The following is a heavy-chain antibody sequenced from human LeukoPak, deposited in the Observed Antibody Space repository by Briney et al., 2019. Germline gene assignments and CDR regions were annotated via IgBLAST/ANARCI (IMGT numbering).Heavy chain of an antibody. Sequence: ASVKVSCKASGYTFTSYGISWVRQAPGQGLEWMGWISAYNGNTNYAQKLQGRVTMTTDTSTCTAYMELRSLRSDDTAVYYCARGLRYFDFYAFDIWGQGTMVTVSS. D-gene: IGHD3-9*01. CDR1: GYTFTSYG. CDR2: ISAYNGNT. J-gene: IGHJ3*02. V-gene: IGHV1-18*01. CDR3: ARGLRYFDFYAFDI.